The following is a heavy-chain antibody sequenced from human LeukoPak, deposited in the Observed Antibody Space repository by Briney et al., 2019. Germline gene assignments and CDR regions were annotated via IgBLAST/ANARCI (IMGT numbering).Heavy chain of an antibody. CDR2: IYYSGSTNYNPSLSPIT. J-gene: IGHJ4*02. Sequence: SETLSLTCTVSGGSISTYYWSWIRQPPGKGLEWIGYIYYSGSTNYNPSLSPITNYNPSLKSRVTISVDTSKNQFSLKLSSVTAADTAVYYCARDAPDYSSGWRTGNNYFDYWGQGTLVTVSS. V-gene: IGHV4-59*12. CDR1: GGSISTYY. CDR3: ARDAPDYSSGWRTGNNYFDY. D-gene: IGHD6-19*01.